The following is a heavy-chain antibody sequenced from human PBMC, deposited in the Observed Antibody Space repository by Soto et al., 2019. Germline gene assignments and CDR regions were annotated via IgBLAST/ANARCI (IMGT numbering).Heavy chain of an antibody. CDR1: GYTFTSHC. CDR2: ISVYNGNT. V-gene: IGHV1-18*01. CDR3: ARDDYVGGFLEWLSTSPAGDY. J-gene: IGHJ4*02. D-gene: IGHD3-3*01. Sequence: ASVKVSCKASGYTFTSHCISWVREAPGQGLEWMGWISVYNGNTMYAEKLQGRVTMTTDTSTKTAYMELRSLRSDDTAVYYCARDDYVGGFLEWLSTSPAGDYWGQGTPVTVSS.